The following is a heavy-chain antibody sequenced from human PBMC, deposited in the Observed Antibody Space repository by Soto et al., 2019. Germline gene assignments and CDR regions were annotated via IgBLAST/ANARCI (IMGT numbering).Heavy chain of an antibody. V-gene: IGHV3-74*01. CDR1: GFTFSNYW. CDR3: VRDSHGDY. J-gene: IGHJ4*02. CDR2: IDHDGPT. Sequence: EVQLVESGGGLVQPGGSLRLSCAGSGFTFSNYWMHCVRQAPGKGLEWVSRIDHDGPTDYADSVRGRFTISRDNADNTLYLQMNSLRPEDTAVYYCVRDSHGDYWGQGTLVTVSS.